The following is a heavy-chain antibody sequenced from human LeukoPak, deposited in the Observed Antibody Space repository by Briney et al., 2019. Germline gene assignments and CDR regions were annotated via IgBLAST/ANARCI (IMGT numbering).Heavy chain of an antibody. Sequence: GSLRLSCAASGFTVSSNYMSWVRQPPGKGLEWIGSIYYSGSTYYNPSLKSRVTISVDTSKNQFSLKLSSVTAADTAVYYCARQGTGRFLEWSENWFDPWGQGTLVTVSS. D-gene: IGHD3-3*01. V-gene: IGHV4-39*01. CDR1: GFTVSSNY. CDR3: ARQGTGRFLEWSENWFDP. CDR2: IYYSGST. J-gene: IGHJ5*02.